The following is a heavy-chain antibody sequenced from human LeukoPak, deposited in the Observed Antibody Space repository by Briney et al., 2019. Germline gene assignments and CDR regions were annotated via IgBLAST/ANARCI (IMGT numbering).Heavy chain of an antibody. J-gene: IGHJ5*02. CDR3: ARVGEYSSLFDP. D-gene: IGHD6-6*01. CDR2: IYYSGNT. V-gene: IGHV4-39*07. CDR1: GVSISSSNSY. Sequence: SETLSLTCTVSGVSISSSNSYWGWIRQPPGKGLEWIGSIYYSGNTFYNASLKSQVSISIDTSKNRFSLKLTSVTAADTAVYYCARVGEYSSLFDPWGQGTLVTVSS.